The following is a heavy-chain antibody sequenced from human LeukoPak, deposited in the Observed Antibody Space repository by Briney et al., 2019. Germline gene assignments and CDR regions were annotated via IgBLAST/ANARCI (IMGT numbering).Heavy chain of an antibody. Sequence: SVKVSCKASGGTFNSYVINWVRQAPGQGSEWMGRIIPSFGTANYAQKFQDRVTITTDESTSTAYMELSNLRSEDTAVYFCARPMTTVTTGFDYWGQGTLVTVSS. CDR1: GGTFNSYV. V-gene: IGHV1-69*05. CDR2: IIPSFGTA. J-gene: IGHJ4*02. D-gene: IGHD4-17*01. CDR3: ARPMTTVTTGFDY.